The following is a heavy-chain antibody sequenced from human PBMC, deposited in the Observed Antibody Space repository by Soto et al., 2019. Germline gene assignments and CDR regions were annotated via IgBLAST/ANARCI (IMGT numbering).Heavy chain of an antibody. CDR3: ARHPGGRGYYYGMDV. CDR2: IIPIFGTA. D-gene: IGHD2-15*01. Sequence: QVQLVQSGAEVKKPGSSVKVSCKASGGTFSSSAISWLRQAPGQWLEWMGGIIPIFGTANYAQKFQGRVTSTADESTSTAYMELSSLRSEDTAVYYCARHPGGRGYYYGMDVWGQGTTVTVSS. V-gene: IGHV1-69*12. J-gene: IGHJ6*02. CDR1: GGTFSSSA.